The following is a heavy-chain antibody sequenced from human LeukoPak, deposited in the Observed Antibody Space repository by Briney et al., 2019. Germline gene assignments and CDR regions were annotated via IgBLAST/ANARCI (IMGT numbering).Heavy chain of an antibody. CDR3: ARGNKWLRQNFDY. D-gene: IGHD5-12*01. Sequence: PGGSLRLSCVASGFTFSSYGMHWVRQAPGKGLEWVAVIWYDGSNKYYADSVKGRFTISRDNSKNTLYLQMNSLRAEDTAMYYCARGNKWLRQNFDYWGQGTLVTVSS. V-gene: IGHV3-33*01. CDR2: IWYDGSNK. CDR1: GFTFSSYG. J-gene: IGHJ4*02.